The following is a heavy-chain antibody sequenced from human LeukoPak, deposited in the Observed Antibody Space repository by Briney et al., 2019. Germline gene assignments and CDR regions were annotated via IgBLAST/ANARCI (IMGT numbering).Heavy chain of an antibody. D-gene: IGHD2-2*01. Sequence: GGSLRLSCAASGFTSSDYTMNWVRQSPGKGLEWVSGISVSDDSTYYADSVKGRFTISRDTSNNMLYLQMNSLRAEDTAVYYCARDRYCVSTNCPYDCWGQGTSVTVSS. J-gene: IGHJ4*02. V-gene: IGHV3-23*01. CDR2: ISVSDDST. CDR1: GFTSSDYT. CDR3: ARDRYCVSTNCPYDC.